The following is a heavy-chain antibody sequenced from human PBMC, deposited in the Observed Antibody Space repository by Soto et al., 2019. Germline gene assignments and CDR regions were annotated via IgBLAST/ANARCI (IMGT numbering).Heavy chain of an antibody. J-gene: IGHJ4*02. D-gene: IGHD2-2*01. Sequence: QVQLGQSGAEVKKPGSSVKVSCKASGGTFSSYAISWVRQAPGQGLEWMGGIIPIFGTANYAQKFKGRVTITADESTSTAYMELSSLRSEDTAVYYCAFSGYCSSTSCPRFDYWGQGTLVTVSS. CDR3: AFSGYCSSTSCPRFDY. V-gene: IGHV1-69*01. CDR1: GGTFSSYA. CDR2: IIPIFGTA.